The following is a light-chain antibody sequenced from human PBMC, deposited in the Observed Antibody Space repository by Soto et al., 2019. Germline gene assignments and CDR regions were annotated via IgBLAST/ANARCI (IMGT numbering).Light chain of an antibody. CDR2: GAS. CDR3: QHYGTTPWT. V-gene: IGKV3-20*01. CDR1: QSVCSRC. J-gene: IGKJ1*01. Sequence: ETVLTQSPGPLSLSPGERVTLSCRTSQSVCSRCFAWYQQKPGQSPRLLIYGASTRATGIPARFSGSGSGTDFTLTISRLEPEDFAVYYCQHYGTTPWTFGQGTKVGIK.